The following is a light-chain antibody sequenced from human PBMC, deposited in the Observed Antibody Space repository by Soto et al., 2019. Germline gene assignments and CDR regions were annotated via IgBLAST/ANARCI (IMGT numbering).Light chain of an antibody. CDR1: KSDIGVYDF. CDR3: KSYAGSNTYV. J-gene: IGLJ1*01. Sequence: QSVLTQPPSASGSPGQSVTISCTGTKSDIGVYDFVSCYQHHPGKAPRLIIYEVVQRPSGVPDLFSGSKSGNTASLTVSGRQAADEADYFCKSYAGSNTYVFGSGTKVTVL. V-gene: IGLV2-8*01. CDR2: EVV.